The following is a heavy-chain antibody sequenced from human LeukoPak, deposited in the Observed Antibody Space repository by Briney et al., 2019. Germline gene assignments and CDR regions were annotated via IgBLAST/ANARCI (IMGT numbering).Heavy chain of an antibody. CDR2: ISWDSGSI. D-gene: IGHD4/OR15-4a*01. Sequence: GGSLRLSCEASGFIFEDYAMHWVRQAPGKGLEWVSCISWDSGSIGYADSVRGRFNISRDNANNSLYLHMNSLKPDDTALYYCAKDISFDYGGAPDSWGQGTLVTVSS. V-gene: IGHV3-9*01. J-gene: IGHJ4*02. CDR1: GFIFEDYA. CDR3: AKDISFDYGGAPDS.